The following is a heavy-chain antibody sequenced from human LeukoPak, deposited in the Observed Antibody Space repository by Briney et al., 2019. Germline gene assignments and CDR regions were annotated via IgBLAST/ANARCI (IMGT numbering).Heavy chain of an antibody. Sequence: GGSLRLSCAASGFTFSSYEMNWVRQAPGKGLEWVSYISSSGSTIYYADSVKGRFTISRDNSKNTLYLQMNSLRAEDTAVYYCAKNLGTPGWGLDYWGQGTLVTVSS. CDR1: GFTFSSYE. V-gene: IGHV3-48*03. CDR2: ISSSGSTI. CDR3: AKNLGTPGWGLDY. D-gene: IGHD1-1*01. J-gene: IGHJ4*02.